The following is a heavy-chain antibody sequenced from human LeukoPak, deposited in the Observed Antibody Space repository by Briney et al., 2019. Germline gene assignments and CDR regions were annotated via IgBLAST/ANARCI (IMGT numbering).Heavy chain of an antibody. Sequence: ASVKVSCKASGYTFTSYGISWVRQAPGQGLEWMGWISAYNGNTNYAQKLQGRVTMTTDTSTSTAYMELSSLRSDDTAVYYCARGCAGAGDCYSDEYYSDYSGQGTLVTVSS. CDR1: GYTFTSYG. CDR2: ISAYNGNT. CDR3: ARGCAGAGDCYSDEYYSDY. D-gene: IGHD2-21*02. V-gene: IGHV1-18*01. J-gene: IGHJ4*02.